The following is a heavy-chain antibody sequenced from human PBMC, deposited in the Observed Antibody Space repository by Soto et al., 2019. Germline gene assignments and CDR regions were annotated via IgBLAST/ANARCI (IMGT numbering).Heavy chain of an antibody. CDR1: GFTFSSYA. V-gene: IGHV3-64D*06. J-gene: IGHJ4*02. CDR3: VKGEGYSYGYGPVFDY. D-gene: IGHD5-18*01. CDR2: ISSNGGST. Sequence: PGGSLRLSCSASGFTFSSYAMHWVRQAPGKGLEYVSAISSNGGSTYYADSVKGRFTISRDNSKNTLYLQMSSLRAEDTAAYYCVKGEGYSYGYGPVFDYWGQGTLVTVSS.